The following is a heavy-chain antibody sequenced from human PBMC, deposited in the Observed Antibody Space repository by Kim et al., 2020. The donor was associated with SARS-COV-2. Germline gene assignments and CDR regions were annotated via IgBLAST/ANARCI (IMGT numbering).Heavy chain of an antibody. D-gene: IGHD3-10*01. V-gene: IGHV4-34*01. CDR3: ARGLRAATSGAFDI. Sequence: NPSLKSRVTISVDTSKNQFSLKLSSVTAADTAVYYCARGLRAATSGAFDIWGQGTMVTVSS. J-gene: IGHJ3*02.